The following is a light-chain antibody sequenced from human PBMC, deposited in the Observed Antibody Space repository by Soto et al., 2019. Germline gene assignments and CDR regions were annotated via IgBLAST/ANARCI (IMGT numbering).Light chain of an antibody. Sequence: EIVLTQSPATLSLSPGERANLSCRASQSVSSYLAWYQQKPGQAPRLLIYDASNRATGIPARFSGSGSGTDFTLTISSLEPEDFAVYYCQQRSNWPPVFGPGTKVDIK. CDR2: DAS. J-gene: IGKJ3*01. CDR1: QSVSSY. CDR3: QQRSNWPPV. V-gene: IGKV3-11*01.